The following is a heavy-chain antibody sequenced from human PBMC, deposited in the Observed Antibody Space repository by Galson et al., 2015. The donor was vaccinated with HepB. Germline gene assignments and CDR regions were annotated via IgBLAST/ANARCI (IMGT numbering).Heavy chain of an antibody. CDR1: GGSISSSNW. CDR2: IYHSGST. V-gene: IGHV4-4*02. D-gene: IGHD3-10*01. Sequence: LSLTCAVSGGSISSSNWWSWVRQPPGKGLEWIGEIYHSGSTNYNPSLKSRVTISVDKSKNQFSLKLSSVTAADTAVYYCASLPSSYYYGSGSYYKSHYYYYMDVWGKGTTVTVSS. CDR3: ASLPSSYYYGSGSYYKSHYYYYMDV. J-gene: IGHJ6*03.